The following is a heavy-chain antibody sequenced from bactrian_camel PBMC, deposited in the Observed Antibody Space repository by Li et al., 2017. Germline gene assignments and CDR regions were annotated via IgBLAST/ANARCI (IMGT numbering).Heavy chain of an antibody. CDR3: AADLSPYSDCSDRRIGY. Sequence: QVQLVESGGGSVQVGGSLRLSCVASVDTIGRYCMGWFRQIPDKEREGVAAIYTIGGNTFYADSVKGRFTISKDNAKNILYLQMDSLKPEDTAVYYCAADLSPYSDCSDRRIGYWGQGTQVTVS. D-gene: IGHD4*01. J-gene: IGHJ6*01. CDR1: VDTIGRYC. V-gene: IGHV3S1*01. CDR2: IYTIGGNT.